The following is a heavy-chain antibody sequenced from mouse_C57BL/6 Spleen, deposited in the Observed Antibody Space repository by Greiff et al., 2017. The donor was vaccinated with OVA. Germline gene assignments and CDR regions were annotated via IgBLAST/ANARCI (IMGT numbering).Heavy chain of an antibody. CDR1: GYTFTDYE. CDR3: TRGTTPVLFDY. J-gene: IGHJ2*01. V-gene: IGHV1-15*01. Sequence: QVQLQQSGAELVRPGASVTLSCKASGYTFTDYEMHWVKQTPVHGLEWIGAIDPETGGTAYNQKFKGKAILTADKSSSTSYMWLRSLTSEDSAVDYCTRGTTPVLFDYWGQGTTLTVSS. D-gene: IGHD1-1*01. CDR2: IDPETGGT.